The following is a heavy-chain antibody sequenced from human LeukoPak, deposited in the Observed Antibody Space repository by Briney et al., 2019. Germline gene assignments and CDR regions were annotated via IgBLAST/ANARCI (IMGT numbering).Heavy chain of an antibody. CDR2: IYPRDGST. J-gene: IGHJ4*02. CDR1: GYSLTSNY. Sequence: ASVKVSCKASGYSLTSNYIHWVRQAPGQGLEWMGMIYPRDGSTSYAQKFQGRVTVTRDTSTSTVHMELSGLRSEDTAVYYCARDQEAFDYWGQGTLVTVSS. V-gene: IGHV1-46*01. CDR3: ARDQEAFDY.